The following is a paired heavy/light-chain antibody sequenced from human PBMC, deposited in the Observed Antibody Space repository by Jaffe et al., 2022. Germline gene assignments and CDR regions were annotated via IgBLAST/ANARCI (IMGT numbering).Light chain of an antibody. J-gene: IGLJ3*02. CDR2: RND. CDR3: SSWDGRLSGPV. Sequence: QSVLTQPPSASGTPGQRVTISCSGSSSNVASNYVSWYQQVPGTAPKLLIYRNDQRPSGVPDRFSGSKSGTAASLAISGLRSEDEANYYCSSWDGRLSGPVFGGGTKLTVL. CDR1: SSNVASNY. V-gene: IGLV1-47*01.
Heavy chain of an antibody. D-gene: IGHD2-15*01. CDR3: TVADIVAVPAAPRY. CDR2: INPGTGST. J-gene: IGHJ4*02. CDR1: GYIFTRYN. V-gene: IGHV1-46*03. Sequence: QVQVVQSGADVKKLGASVKISCTASGYIFTRYNMYWVRQAPGQGLQWVGTINPGTGSTKYAREFQDRVTMTRDTSTSAVYMELSSLRSEDTATYYCTVADIVAVPAAPRYWGQGTLVTVSS.